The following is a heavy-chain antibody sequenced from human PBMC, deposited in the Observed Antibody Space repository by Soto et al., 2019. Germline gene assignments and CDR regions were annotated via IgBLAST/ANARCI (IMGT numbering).Heavy chain of an antibody. D-gene: IGHD3-22*01. CDR2: IYYSGST. CDR1: GGSISSGGYY. J-gene: IGHJ4*02. V-gene: IGHV4-31*03. CDR3: ARGAVYYDSSGYFSY. Sequence: QVQLQESGPGLVKPSQTLSLTCTVSGGSISSGGYYWSWIRQHPGKGLEWIVYIYYSGSTYYNPSLKSRVNIAVDTSKKQSSLKLSSVTAADTAVYYCARGAVYYDSSGYFSYWGQGTLVTVSS.